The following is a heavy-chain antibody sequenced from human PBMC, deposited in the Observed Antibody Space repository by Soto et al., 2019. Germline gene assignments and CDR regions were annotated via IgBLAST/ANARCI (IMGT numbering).Heavy chain of an antibody. CDR3: ARYLPTYGSGSYSVYYDYGMDV. D-gene: IGHD3-10*01. J-gene: IGHJ6*02. V-gene: IGHV1-69*01. CDR1: VGTFSSYA. Sequence: QVQLVQSGAEVKKPGSSVKVSCKASVGTFSSYAISWVRQAPGQGLEWMGGIIPIFGTANYAQKFQGRVTITANESTSTAYMELSSLRSEDTAVYYCARYLPTYGSGSYSVYYDYGMDVWGQGTTVTVSS. CDR2: IIPIFGTA.